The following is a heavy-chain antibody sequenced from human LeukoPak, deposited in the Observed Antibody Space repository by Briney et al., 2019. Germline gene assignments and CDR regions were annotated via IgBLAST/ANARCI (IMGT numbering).Heavy chain of an antibody. Sequence: GGSLRLSCAASGFTFSNAWMSWVRQAPGKGLEWVGRIKSKTDGGTTDYAAPVKGRFTISRDDSKNKLYLQMNSLKTEDTAVYYCTTEEITTIVVVSWGQGTLVTVSS. D-gene: IGHD3-22*01. J-gene: IGHJ4*02. CDR2: IKSKTDGGTT. V-gene: IGHV3-15*01. CDR1: GFTFSNAW. CDR3: TTEEITTIVVVS.